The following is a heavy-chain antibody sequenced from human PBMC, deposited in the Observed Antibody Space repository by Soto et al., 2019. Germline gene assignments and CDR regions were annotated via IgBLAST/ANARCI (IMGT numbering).Heavy chain of an antibody. CDR2: INSDGSST. CDR1: GFTFSSYW. V-gene: IGHV3-74*01. D-gene: IGHD3-9*01. J-gene: IGHJ6*02. CDR3: ASVWLLSKRYYYYYGMDV. Sequence: GGSLRLSCAASGFTFSSYWMHWVRQAPGKGLVWVSRINSDGSSTSYADSVKGRFTISRDNAKNTLYLQMNSLRAEDMAVYYCASVWLLSKRYYYYYGMDVWGQGTTVTVSS.